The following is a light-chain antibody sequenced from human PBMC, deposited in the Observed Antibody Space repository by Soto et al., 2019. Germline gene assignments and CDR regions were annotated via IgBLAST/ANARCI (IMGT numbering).Light chain of an antibody. CDR3: QQYGSSPPIT. CDR2: GAS. Sequence: EIVLTQSPGTLSLSPGEGASLSYRARQAISGNYLAWYQHKPGQAPRLLMYGASSRATGIPDRFSGSGSGTDFTLTISRLEPEDFAVYYCQQYGSSPPITFGQGTRLEI. CDR1: QAISGNY. J-gene: IGKJ5*01. V-gene: IGKV3-20*01.